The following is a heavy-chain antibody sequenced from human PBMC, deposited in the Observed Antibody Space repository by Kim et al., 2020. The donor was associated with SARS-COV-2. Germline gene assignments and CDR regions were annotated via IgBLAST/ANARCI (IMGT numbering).Heavy chain of an antibody. V-gene: IGHV3-30-3*01. CDR1: GFTFSTYA. D-gene: IGHD3-10*01. CDR3: VRDSGDGYNSLDY. J-gene: IGHJ4*02. CDR2: ISNDGTQK. Sequence: GGSLRLSCAASGFTFSTYAMHWVRQAPGKGLQCVAVISNDGTQKYYADSVKRRFTISRDNFRNTLLLQMNSLGRDDTAVYYCVRDSGDGYNSLDYWWEGTLLTV.